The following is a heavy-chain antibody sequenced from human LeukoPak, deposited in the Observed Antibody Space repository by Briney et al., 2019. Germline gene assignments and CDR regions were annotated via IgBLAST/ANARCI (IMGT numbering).Heavy chain of an antibody. CDR1: GYSISSGYY. V-gene: IGHV4-38-2*02. CDR2: MFHSGST. CDR3: ARVRYNWNRDFDY. D-gene: IGHD1-20*01. J-gene: IGHJ4*02. Sequence: PWETLSLTCTVSGYSISSGYYWGWIRQPPGKGLEWIGSMFHSGSTYYNPSLKSRVTMSVDTSKNQFSLKLSSVTAADTAVYYCARVRYNWNRDFDYWGQGTLVTVSS.